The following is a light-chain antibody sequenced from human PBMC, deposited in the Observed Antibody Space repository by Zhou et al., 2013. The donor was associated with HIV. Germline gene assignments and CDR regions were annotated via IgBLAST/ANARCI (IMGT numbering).Light chain of an antibody. CDR2: KVS. J-gene: IGKJ1*01. V-gene: IGKV2-24*01. CDR1: QSLVSNSGNTY. Sequence: DIVLTQTPLSSPVTLGQPASISCRSSQSLVSNSGNTYLSWLHQRPGQPPRLLIYKVSNRDSGVPDRFSGSGSGTDFTLKISRVEAEDVGVYYCMQATQSPTFGQGTRVDIK. CDR3: MQATQSPT.